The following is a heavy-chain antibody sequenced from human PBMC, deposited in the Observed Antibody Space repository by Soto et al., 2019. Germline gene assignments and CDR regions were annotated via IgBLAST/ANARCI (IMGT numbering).Heavy chain of an antibody. D-gene: IGHD3-3*01. CDR2: IYWDDDK. CDR3: AHRILRTVFGLVTTTAIYFDF. J-gene: IGHJ4*02. CDR1: GFSLTTSGVG. Sequence: QITLNESGPTVVKPAETLTLTCTFSGFSLTTSGVGVGWIRQSPGKAPEWLALIYWDDDKRYSASRKSRLTITKDTSKNQFVLTMASVDPADTATYYCAHRILRTVFGLVTTTAIYFDFWGQGTPVVVSS. V-gene: IGHV2-5*02.